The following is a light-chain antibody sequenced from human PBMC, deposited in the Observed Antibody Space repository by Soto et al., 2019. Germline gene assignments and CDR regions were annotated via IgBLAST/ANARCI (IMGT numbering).Light chain of an antibody. Sequence: EIVLTQSPGTLSLSPGERATLSCRASQSIAGSYLAWYQQKPGQAPRLLIYGASSRATGITDRFSGSGSGTDFTLTISRLEPEDFAVYSCQQYGSSPGTFGQGTKVEIK. CDR3: QQYGSSPGT. V-gene: IGKV3-20*01. J-gene: IGKJ1*01. CDR1: QSIAGSY. CDR2: GAS.